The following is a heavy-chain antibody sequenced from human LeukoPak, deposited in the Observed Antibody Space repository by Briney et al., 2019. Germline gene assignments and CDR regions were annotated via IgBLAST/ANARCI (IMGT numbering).Heavy chain of an antibody. D-gene: IGHD3-22*01. Sequence: ASVKVSCKASGYTFTSYDINWLRQATGQGLEWMGWMNPNSGNTGYAQNFQGRVTMTRNTSISTAYMELSRLRSDDTAVYYCAREDSSGTSGWFDPWGQGTLVTVSS. CDR3: AREDSSGTSGWFDP. J-gene: IGHJ5*02. CDR2: MNPNSGNT. V-gene: IGHV1-8*01. CDR1: GYTFTSYD.